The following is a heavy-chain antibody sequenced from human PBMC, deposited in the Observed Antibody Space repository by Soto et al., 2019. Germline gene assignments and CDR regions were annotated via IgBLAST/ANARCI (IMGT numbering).Heavy chain of an antibody. Sequence: QVQLQESGPGLVKPSETLSLTCTVSGGSISSYYWSWIRQPPGKGLEWIGYIYYSGSTNYNPSLQSRVTISVDTSKNQFSLKLSSVTAADTAVYYCARGGAAAGIDYWGQGTLVTVSS. CDR3: ARGGAAAGIDY. CDR1: GGSISSYY. J-gene: IGHJ4*02. CDR2: IYYSGST. V-gene: IGHV4-59*01. D-gene: IGHD6-13*01.